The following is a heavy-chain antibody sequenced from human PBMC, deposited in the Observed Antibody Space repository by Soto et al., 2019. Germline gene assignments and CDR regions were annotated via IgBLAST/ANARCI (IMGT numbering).Heavy chain of an antibody. CDR2: INTDGSST. Sequence: GGSLRLSCAASGFTFSSYWMHWVRQAPGKGLVWVSHINTDGSSTSYADSVKGRFTISRDNAKNTLYLQMNSLRAEDTAVYYCSRDRTGTTANWFDPWGQGTLVTVSS. CDR1: GFTFSSYW. CDR3: SRDRTGTTANWFDP. J-gene: IGHJ5*02. V-gene: IGHV3-74*01. D-gene: IGHD1-1*01.